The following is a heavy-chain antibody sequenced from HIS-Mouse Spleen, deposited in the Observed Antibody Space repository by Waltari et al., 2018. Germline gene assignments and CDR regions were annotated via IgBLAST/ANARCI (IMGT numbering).Heavy chain of an antibody. V-gene: IGHV4-34*01. D-gene: IGHD2-2*01. CDR1: GGSFSGYY. CDR2: INHSGST. Sequence: QVQLQQWGAGLLKPSETLSLTCAVHGGSFSGYYWSWLRQPPGKGLEWIGEINHSGSTNYNPSLKSRVTISVDTSKNQFSLKLSSVTAADTAVYYCARSKGYCSSTSCYYFDYWGQGTLVTVSS. J-gene: IGHJ4*02. CDR3: ARSKGYCSSTSCYYFDY.